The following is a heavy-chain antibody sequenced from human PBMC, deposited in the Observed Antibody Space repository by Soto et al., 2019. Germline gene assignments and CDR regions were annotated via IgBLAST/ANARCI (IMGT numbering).Heavy chain of an antibody. Sequence: QIKLVQSGGDVKTPGASVKVSCTTSRYTFTSHGIAWVRQAPGQGLEWMGWISTFNGKTDYAQKFQGRVTMTADTLTSTVHMELRSLRSDDTAVYYCARLLSEGATFREDAFDLWGPGTKVTVSS. CDR3: ARLLSEGATFREDAFDL. CDR1: RYTFTSHG. D-gene: IGHD1-26*01. CDR2: ISTFNGKT. J-gene: IGHJ3*01. V-gene: IGHV1-18*01.